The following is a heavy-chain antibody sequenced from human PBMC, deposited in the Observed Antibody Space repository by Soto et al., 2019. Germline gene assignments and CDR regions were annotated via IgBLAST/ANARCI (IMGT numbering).Heavy chain of an antibody. CDR2: INPNSGGT. CDR1: GYTFTGSY. D-gene: IGHD6-13*01. Sequence: SVKVSCQASGYTFTGSYIHWVRQAPGQGLVWRGWINPNSGGTNYAQKFQGRVTMTRDTSISRAYMPLSRLTPADTALSYCARAHWKYSSSWYPDDASDIWGQGTMVTVSS. J-gene: IGHJ3*02. CDR3: ARAHWKYSSSWYPDDASDI. V-gene: IGHV1-2*02.